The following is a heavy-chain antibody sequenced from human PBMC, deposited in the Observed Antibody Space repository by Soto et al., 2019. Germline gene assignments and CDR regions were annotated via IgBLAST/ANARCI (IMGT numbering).Heavy chain of an antibody. CDR3: ARGQGAAIGDYYYHGMDV. D-gene: IGHD2-2*02. CDR2: IRSRANNFAT. V-gene: IGHV3-73*02. J-gene: IGHJ6*02. Sequence: EVQLVESGGGLVQPGGSLKLSCAASGFIFSGSAIHWVRQASGKGLEWVGRIRSRANNFATSSAASVKGRFTFSRDDSKNTAYLQMNTLKPEDTAVYYCARGQGAAIGDYYYHGMDVWGQGTTVIVSS. CDR1: GFIFSGSA.